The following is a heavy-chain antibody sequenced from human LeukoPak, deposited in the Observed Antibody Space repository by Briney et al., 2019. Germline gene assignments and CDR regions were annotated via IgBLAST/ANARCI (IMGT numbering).Heavy chain of an antibody. CDR2: ISYSGST. V-gene: IGHV4-59*01. CDR3: ARIVPRANYGMDV. D-gene: IGHD1-26*01. J-gene: IGHJ6*02. Sequence: SETLSLTCTVSGGSISSYYWSWIRQPPGKGLEWIGYISYSGSTNYNPSLKSRVTISLDTSKNQFSLKLNSVTAADTAVYYCARIVPRANYGMDVWGQGTTVTVSS. CDR1: GGSISSYY.